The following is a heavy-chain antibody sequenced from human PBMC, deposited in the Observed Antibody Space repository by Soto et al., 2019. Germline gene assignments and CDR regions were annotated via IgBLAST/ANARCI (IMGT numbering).Heavy chain of an antibody. CDR2: ISSSRSYI. J-gene: IGHJ3*02. V-gene: IGHV3-21*01. CDR3: ARILDSSAGAFDN. D-gene: IGHD2-21*01. Sequence: EVQLVESGGGLVKPGGSLRLSCAASGFTFSSYSMNWVRQAPGKGLEWVSSISSSRSYIYYADSVKGGFTISRDNAKNSLFLQMNRVRAEVTAVYYCARILDSSAGAFDNWGQGTMVTVSS. CDR1: GFTFSSYS.